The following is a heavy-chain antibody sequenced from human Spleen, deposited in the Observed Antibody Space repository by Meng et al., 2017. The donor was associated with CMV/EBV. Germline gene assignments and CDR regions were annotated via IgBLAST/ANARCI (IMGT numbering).Heavy chain of an antibody. CDR3: ARVPGRD. Sequence: GESLKISCSASGFTFNNYGMHWVRQAPGKGLEWVAGTWSDGSNKYYADSVKGRFTISRDNSKNTLYLQMNSLRAEDTAVYYCARVPGRDWGQGTLVTVSS. CDR1: GFTFNNYG. CDR2: TWSDGSNK. V-gene: IGHV3-33*01. J-gene: IGHJ4*02.